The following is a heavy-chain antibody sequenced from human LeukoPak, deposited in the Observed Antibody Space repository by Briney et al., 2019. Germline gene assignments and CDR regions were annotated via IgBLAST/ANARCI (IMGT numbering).Heavy chain of an antibody. D-gene: IGHD2-15*01. Sequence: GSSVTVSCKASGGTFSSYAISWVRQAPGQGLEWMGRIIPILGIANYAQKFQGRVTITADKSTSTAYMELSSLRSEDTAVYYCARDHCSGGSCYGPHYYYGMDVWGQGTTVTVSS. CDR2: IIPILGIA. CDR1: GGTFSSYA. J-gene: IGHJ6*02. V-gene: IGHV1-69*04. CDR3: ARDHCSGGSCYGPHYYYGMDV.